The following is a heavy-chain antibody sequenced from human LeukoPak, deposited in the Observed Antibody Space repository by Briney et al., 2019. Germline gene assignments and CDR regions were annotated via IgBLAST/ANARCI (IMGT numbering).Heavy chain of an antibody. J-gene: IGHJ6*03. V-gene: IGHV4-39*01. D-gene: IGHD6-13*01. CDR2: IYYSGST. CDR1: GGSISSSSYY. Sequence: SETLSLNCTVSGGSISSSSYYWGWIRQPPGKGLEWIGSIYYSGSTYYNPSLKSRVTISVDTSKNQFSLKLSSVTAADTAVYYCARLGGSSWYYYYYYMDVWGKGTTVTVSS. CDR3: ARLGGSSWYYYYYYMDV.